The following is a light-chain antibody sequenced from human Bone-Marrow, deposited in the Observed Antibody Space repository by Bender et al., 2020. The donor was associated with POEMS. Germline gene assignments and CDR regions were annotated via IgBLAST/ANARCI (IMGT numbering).Light chain of an antibody. Sequence: QSALTQPASVSGSPGQSITISCTGTSSDVGRYNYVSWYQQQPGKAPKLIIYEVSNRPSGVSNRFSGSKSGNTASLTISGLQAEDEADYYCTSYTSSSTWMFGGGTKVTV. CDR2: EVS. V-gene: IGLV2-14*01. CDR1: SSDVGRYNY. CDR3: TSYTSSSTWM. J-gene: IGLJ3*02.